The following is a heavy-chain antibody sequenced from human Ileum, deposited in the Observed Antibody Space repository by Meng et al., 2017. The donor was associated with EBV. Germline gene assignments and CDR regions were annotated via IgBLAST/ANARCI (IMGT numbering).Heavy chain of an antibody. CDR1: DVSFGSNY. CDR2: IRYSDST. J-gene: IGHJ4*02. Sequence: VRPQGSRPRLVQPSKTLSLTVPVSDVSFGSNYWSWIRQHQGQGLGWIGCIRYSDSTNYNPSLKSRVSISVDTSKNQFSLKLSSVTAADTAVYYCARYNWNNFDSWGQGTLVTVSS. V-gene: IGHV4-59*01. CDR3: ARYNWNNFDS. D-gene: IGHD1/OR15-1a*01.